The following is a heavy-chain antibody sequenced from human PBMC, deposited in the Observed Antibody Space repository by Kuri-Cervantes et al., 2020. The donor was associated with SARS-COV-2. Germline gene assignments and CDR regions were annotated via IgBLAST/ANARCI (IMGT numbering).Heavy chain of an antibody. CDR3: ATDTAMVDY. D-gene: IGHD5-18*01. Sequence: LSLTCAASGFPFNTYTMNWVRQAPGKGLEWVSSISSSGNYVYYADSVTGRFTISSDNARNSLSLQMNSLRAEDTAMYYCATDTAMVDYWGQGTLVTVSS. J-gene: IGHJ4*02. CDR2: ISSSGNYV. CDR1: GFPFNTYT. V-gene: IGHV3-21*01.